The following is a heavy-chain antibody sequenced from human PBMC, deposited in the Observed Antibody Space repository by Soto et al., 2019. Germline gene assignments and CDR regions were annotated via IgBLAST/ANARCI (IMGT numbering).Heavy chain of an antibody. V-gene: IGHV4-39*01. J-gene: IGHJ6*02. D-gene: IGHD1-1*01. CDR3: ASGRGTGTTNYYYYYGMDV. Sequence: YWGWIRQPPGKGLEWIGSIYYSGSTYYNPSLKSRVTISVDTSKNQFSLKLSSVTAADTAVYYCASGRGTGTTNYYYYYGMDVWGQGTTVTVSS. CDR1: Y. CDR2: IYYSGST.